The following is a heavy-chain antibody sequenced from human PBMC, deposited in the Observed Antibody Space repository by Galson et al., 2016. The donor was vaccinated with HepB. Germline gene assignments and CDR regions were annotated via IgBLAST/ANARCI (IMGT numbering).Heavy chain of an antibody. CDR2: ISANSDST. CDR3: ARERAETVAQGVIRVHRIHYYYGMDV. CDR1: GFYFSDYS. D-gene: IGHD3-10*01. V-gene: IGHV3-48*02. Sequence: SLRLSCAASGFYFSDYSMNGVRQAPGKGLEWLSYISANSDSTYYADSVKGRFTISRDNAKNSLYLQMNSLRDEDTAVYYCARERAETVAQGVIRVHRIHYYYGMDVWGQGTTVTASS. J-gene: IGHJ6*02.